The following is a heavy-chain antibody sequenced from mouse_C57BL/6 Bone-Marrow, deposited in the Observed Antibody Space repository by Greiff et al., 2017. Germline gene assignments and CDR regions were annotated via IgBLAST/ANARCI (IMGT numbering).Heavy chain of an antibody. CDR3: AREVLNWDNFDY. J-gene: IGHJ2*01. CDR2: INPNNGGT. Sequence: EVQLQQSGPELVKPGASVKISCKASGYTFTDYYMNWVKQSHGKSLEWIGDINPNNGGTSYNQKFKGKATLTVDKSSSTAYMELRSLTSEDSAVYYCAREVLNWDNFDYWGQGTTLTVSS. V-gene: IGHV1-26*01. D-gene: IGHD4-1*01. CDR1: GYTFTDYY.